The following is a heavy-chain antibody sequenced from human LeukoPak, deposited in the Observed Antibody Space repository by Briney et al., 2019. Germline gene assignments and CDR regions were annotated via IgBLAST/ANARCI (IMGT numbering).Heavy chain of an antibody. J-gene: IGHJ4*02. V-gene: IGHV4-59*08. CDR2: IYYTGST. CDR3: ARHISGAATLD. Sequence: SGPTLAKPSETLSLTCTVSGGSMSNYYGSWIRQPPGKGLEWIAYIYYTGSTYYNPSLKSRVTMSVDTSKNQFSLSLSSVTAADTAIYYCARHISGAATLDWGQGTLVTVSS. CDR1: GGSMSNYY. D-gene: IGHD3-3*02.